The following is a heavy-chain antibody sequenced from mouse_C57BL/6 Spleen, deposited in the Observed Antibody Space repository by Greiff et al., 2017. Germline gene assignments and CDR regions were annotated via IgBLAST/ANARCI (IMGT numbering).Heavy chain of an antibody. CDR1: GYTFTSYW. CDR2: IYPGSGST. J-gene: IGHJ2*01. D-gene: IGHD1-1*01. CDR3: ARGRSSYLFFDY. V-gene: IGHV1-55*01. Sequence: QVQLQQPGAELVKPGASVKMSCKASGYTFTSYWITWVKQRPGQGLEWIGDIYPGSGSTNYNEKFKSKATLTVDTSSSTAYMQLSSLTSEDSAVYYCARGRSSYLFFDYWGQGTTLTVSS.